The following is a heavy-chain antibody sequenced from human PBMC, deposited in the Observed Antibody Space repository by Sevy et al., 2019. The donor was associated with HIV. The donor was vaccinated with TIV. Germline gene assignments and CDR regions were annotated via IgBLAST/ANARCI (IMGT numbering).Heavy chain of an antibody. CDR3: ARDGGFIVRASSDY. D-gene: IGHD1-26*01. J-gene: IGHJ4*02. V-gene: IGHV3-21*03. Sequence: GGSLRLYCEASGFSFSDYTMTWVRQAPGKGLEWVSSMSSSITYTYYADSLKGRFTISRDNAKSSLYLQMNSLRAEVTGVYYCARDGGFIVRASSDYWGQGTLVTVSS. CDR1: GFSFSDYT. CDR2: MSSSITYT.